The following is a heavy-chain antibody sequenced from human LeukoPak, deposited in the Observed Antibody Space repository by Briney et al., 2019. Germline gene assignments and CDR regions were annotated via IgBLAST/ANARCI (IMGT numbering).Heavy chain of an antibody. J-gene: IGHJ5*02. Sequence: SETLSLTCTVSGGSISSYYWTWIRQSPGKGLEWIGQIYYTGSTYYNPSLKRRVTISVDTSRNQFSLNLTSVTAADTAVYYCARGGTYNDILSFDPWGQGTLVTVSS. CDR3: ARGGTYNDILSFDP. D-gene: IGHD3-9*01. CDR1: GGSISSYY. CDR2: IYYTGST. V-gene: IGHV4-59*01.